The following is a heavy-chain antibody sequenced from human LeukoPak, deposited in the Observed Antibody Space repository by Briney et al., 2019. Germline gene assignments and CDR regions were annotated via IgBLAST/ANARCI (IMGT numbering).Heavy chain of an antibody. CDR3: AREGIAEGYFQH. CDR1: GGSISSGGYY. J-gene: IGHJ1*01. Sequence: SQTLSLTCTVSGGSISSGGYYWSWIRQPPGKGLEWIGYIYHSGSTYYNPSLKSRVTISVDRSKNQFSLKLNSVTPEDTAVYYCAREGIAEGYFQHWGQGTLVTVSS. D-gene: IGHD6-13*01. V-gene: IGHV4-30-2*01. CDR2: IYHSGST.